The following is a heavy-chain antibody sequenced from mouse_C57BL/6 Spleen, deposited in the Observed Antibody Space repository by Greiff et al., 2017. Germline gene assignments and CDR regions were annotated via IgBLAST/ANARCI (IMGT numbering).Heavy chain of an antibody. CDR3: ARPNFYYGYDEGAMDY. CDR1: GFTFTDYY. Sequence: EVQGVESGGGLVQPGGSLSLSCAASGFTFTDYYMSWVRQPPGKALEWLGFIRNKANGYTTEYSASVKGRFTISRDNSQSILYLQMNALRAEDSATYYCARPNFYYGYDEGAMDYWGKGTSVTVSS. CDR2: IRNKANGYTT. J-gene: IGHJ4*01. D-gene: IGHD2-2*01. V-gene: IGHV7-3*01.